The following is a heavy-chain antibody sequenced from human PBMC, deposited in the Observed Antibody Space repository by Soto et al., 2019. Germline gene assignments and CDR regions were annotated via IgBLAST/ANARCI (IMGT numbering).Heavy chain of an antibody. CDR3: ATEPIYYNDGSGYYPLGH. J-gene: IGHJ4*02. Sequence: QVQLVQSGAEVKKPGASVKVSCKASGYSFATYGFSWVRQAPGQGLECVGWISAHNGDTHYSQKFQGRVTLTTDTSTNTGYMALRSLTSDDPAVYFCATEPIYYNDGSGYYPLGHWGQGTLVTVSS. D-gene: IGHD3-22*01. V-gene: IGHV1-18*04. CDR2: ISAHNGDT. CDR1: GYSFATYG.